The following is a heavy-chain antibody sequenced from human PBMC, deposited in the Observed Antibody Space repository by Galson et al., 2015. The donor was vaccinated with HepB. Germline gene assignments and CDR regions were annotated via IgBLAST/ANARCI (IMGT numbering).Heavy chain of an antibody. Sequence: SVKVSCKASGYTLSGDYIYWVRQAPGQGPEWMGWIHPNSGDTKYAQKFQGRVTMTRDTSISTAYMDLSRLRSDDTAVYYCARGHGYCSGTRCYFWFDPWGQGTLVTVSS. D-gene: IGHD2-2*01. CDR2: IHPNSGDT. CDR3: ARGHGYCSGTRCYFWFDP. CDR1: GYTLSGDY. J-gene: IGHJ5*02. V-gene: IGHV1-2*02.